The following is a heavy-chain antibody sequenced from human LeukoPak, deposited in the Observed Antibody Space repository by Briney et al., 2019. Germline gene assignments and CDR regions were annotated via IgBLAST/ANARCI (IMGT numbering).Heavy chain of an antibody. J-gene: IGHJ6*03. CDR1: GFTFTRYG. Sequence: PGGSLRLSCAASGFTFTRYGMDWVRQAPGKGLEWVAFVRYDGSEKYYADSVKGRFTISRDDSRNTVFLQMNSLTAEDTAVYYCAKGSFYCTSSTCPQYYYYMDVWGTGTTVIVSS. V-gene: IGHV3-30*02. D-gene: IGHD2/OR15-2a*01. CDR2: VRYDGSEK. CDR3: AKGSFYCTSSTCPQYYYYMDV.